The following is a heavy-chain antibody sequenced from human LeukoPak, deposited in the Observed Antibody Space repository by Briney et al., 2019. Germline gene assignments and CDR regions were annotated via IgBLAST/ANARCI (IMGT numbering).Heavy chain of an antibody. J-gene: IGHJ4*02. CDR1: GFTFSGSA. V-gene: IGHV3-73*01. Sequence: PGGSLRLSCAASGFTFSGSAMHWVRQASGKGLEWVGRIRSKANSYATAYAASVKGRFTISRDDSKNTAYLQMNSLKTEDTAVYYCTRHNAVEMATISLDYWGQGTLVNVSS. CDR2: IRSKANSYAT. CDR3: TRHNAVEMATISLDY. D-gene: IGHD5-24*01.